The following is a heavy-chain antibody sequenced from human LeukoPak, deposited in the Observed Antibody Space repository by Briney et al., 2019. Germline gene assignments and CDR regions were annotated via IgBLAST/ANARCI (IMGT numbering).Heavy chain of an antibody. J-gene: IGHJ3*02. Sequence: PSEALSLTCTVSGASISSGSYYWGWLRPPAGKGLEWIGRIYTSASTNYNPSLKSRVTISVDTAKNQFSLKLSSVTAADTAVYYCATTGLLVAPIWGQGTMVTVSS. CDR3: ATTGLLVAPI. CDR1: GASISSGSYY. V-gene: IGHV4-61*02. D-gene: IGHD5-12*01. CDR2: IYTSAST.